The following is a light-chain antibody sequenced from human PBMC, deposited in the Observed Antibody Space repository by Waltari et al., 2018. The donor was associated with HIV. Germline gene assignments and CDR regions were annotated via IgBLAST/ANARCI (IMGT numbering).Light chain of an antibody. Sequence: IQMTQSPSSLSASVGDTLTITCRASHAISDYLNWYQQKPGRAPKLLIYAATNLQRGVASRFSATRSGTDFTLTIDRLQPEDLATYYCQQSYTMPLTFGGGT. CDR3: QQSYTMPLT. J-gene: IGKJ4*01. V-gene: IGKV1-39*01. CDR1: HAISDY. CDR2: AAT.